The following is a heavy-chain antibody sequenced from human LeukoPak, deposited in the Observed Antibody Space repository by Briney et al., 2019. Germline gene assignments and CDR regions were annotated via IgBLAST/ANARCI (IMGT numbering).Heavy chain of an antibody. D-gene: IGHD3-22*01. CDR1: GFTFSKYP. CDR3: AIDLDSSGSYDGVYS. Sequence: GGSLRLSCVASGFTFSKYPMNWIRQAPGKGLEWISTISVSEVTHYTDSVKGRFTISRDNSKSKVFLQMNSVRAEDTAVYYCAIDLDSSGSYDGVYSWGQGTLVTVSS. CDR2: ISVSEVT. V-gene: IGHV3-23*01. J-gene: IGHJ4*02.